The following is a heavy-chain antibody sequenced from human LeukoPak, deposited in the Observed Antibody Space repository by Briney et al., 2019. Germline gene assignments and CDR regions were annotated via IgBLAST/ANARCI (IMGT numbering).Heavy chain of an antibody. V-gene: IGHV5-10-1*01. J-gene: IGHJ4*02. D-gene: IGHD3-16*01. CDR1: GYSFTSYW. CDR2: IDPSDSYT. Sequence: GESLKISCKGSGYSFTSYWISWVHQMPGKGLEWMGRIDPSDSYTNYSPSFQGHVTISADKSISTAYLQWSSLKASDTAMYYCARQGQGNSLRLYWGQGTLVTVSS. CDR3: ARQGQGNSLRLY.